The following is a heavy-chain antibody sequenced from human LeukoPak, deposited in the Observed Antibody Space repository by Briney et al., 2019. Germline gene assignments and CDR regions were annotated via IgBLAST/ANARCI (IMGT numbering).Heavy chain of an antibody. CDR3: ARDGRAGYFDY. Sequence: WVRQAPGKGLEWIGSIYYSGSTYYNPSLKSRVTISVDTSKNQFSLKLSSVTAADTAVYYCARDGRAGYFDYWGQGTLVTVSS. J-gene: IGHJ4*02. V-gene: IGHV4-39*07. CDR2: IYYSGST. D-gene: IGHD6-19*01.